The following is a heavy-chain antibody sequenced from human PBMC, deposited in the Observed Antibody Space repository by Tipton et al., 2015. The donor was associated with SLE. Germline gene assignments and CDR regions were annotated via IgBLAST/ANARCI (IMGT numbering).Heavy chain of an antibody. Sequence: GSLRLSCAASGFTVSSNYMSWIRQPPGKGLEWIGSIYYSGSTFYNPSLKSRVTISVDTSKNQFSLKLSSVTAADTAVYYCARRFWFDPWGQGTLVTVSS. CDR3: ARRFWFDP. CDR1: GFTVSSNY. V-gene: IGHV4-39*07. CDR2: IYYSGST. J-gene: IGHJ5*02.